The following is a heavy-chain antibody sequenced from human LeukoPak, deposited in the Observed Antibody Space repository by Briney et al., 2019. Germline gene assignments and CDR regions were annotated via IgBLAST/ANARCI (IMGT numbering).Heavy chain of an antibody. CDR1: GYTFTGYD. D-gene: IGHD6-6*01. Sequence: ASVKVSCKASGYTFTGYDMHWVRQAPGQGLEWMGWINPNSGGTNYAQKFQGRVTMTRDTSISTAYMELSRLRSDDTAVYYCARARGYYYYYYMDVWGKGTTVTVSS. J-gene: IGHJ6*03. CDR2: INPNSGGT. V-gene: IGHV1-2*02. CDR3: ARARGYYYYYYMDV.